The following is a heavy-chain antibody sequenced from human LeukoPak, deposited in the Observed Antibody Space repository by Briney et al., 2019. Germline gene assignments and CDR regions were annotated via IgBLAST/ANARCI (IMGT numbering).Heavy chain of an antibody. V-gene: IGHV3-7*01. J-gene: IGHJ4*02. CDR1: GFTFSSFW. CDR3: ASRSSVAASGPG. D-gene: IGHD2-15*01. CDR2: INQDGSGK. Sequence: PGGSLRLSCAASGFTFSSFWMSWVRQAPGKGLEWVANINQDGSGKYFVDSVKGRFTISRDNAKNSLYLQMNSLRAEDTALYYCASRSSVAASGPGWGQGTLVTVSS.